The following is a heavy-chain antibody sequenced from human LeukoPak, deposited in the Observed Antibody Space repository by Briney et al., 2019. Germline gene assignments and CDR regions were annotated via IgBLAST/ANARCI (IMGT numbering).Heavy chain of an antibody. CDR3: VKDPRY. V-gene: IGHV3-64D*09. CDR2: IRSNGGST. J-gene: IGHJ4*02. CDR1: GFTFSTYA. Sequence: GGSLRLSCSASGFTFSTYAMHWVRQAPGKGLEYVSAIRSNGGSTYYADSVKGRFTISRDNSKNTLYLQMSSLRAEDTAVYYCVKDPRYWGQGTLVTVSS.